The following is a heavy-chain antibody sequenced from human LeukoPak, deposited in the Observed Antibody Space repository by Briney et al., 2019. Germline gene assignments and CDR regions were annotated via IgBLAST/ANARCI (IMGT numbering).Heavy chain of an antibody. CDR1: GFTFSSYG. CDR3: AKDAYCSSTSCYGERPDY. D-gene: IGHD2-2*01. CDR2: ISYDGSNK. Sequence: PGRSLRLSCAASGFTFSSYGMHWVRQAPGKGLEWVAVISYDGSNKYYADSVKGRFTISRDNSKNTLYLQMNSLRAEDTAVYYCAKDAYCSSTSCYGERPDYWGQGTLVTVSS. J-gene: IGHJ4*02. V-gene: IGHV3-30*18.